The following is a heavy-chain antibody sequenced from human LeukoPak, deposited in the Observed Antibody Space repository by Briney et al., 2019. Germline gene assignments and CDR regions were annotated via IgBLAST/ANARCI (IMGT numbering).Heavy chain of an antibody. D-gene: IGHD6-19*01. CDR1: GFPFSSYV. Sequence: GGSLRLSCAASGFPFSSYVMSWVHQAPGKGLEWVSYINHNGEMIYYPDFAKGRFTISRDNGKNSLYLQMNSLRDEDTAVYYCARDSDWAFDSWGQGTRVTVSS. V-gene: IGHV3-48*02. CDR3: ARDSDWAFDS. CDR2: INHNGEMI. J-gene: IGHJ4*02.